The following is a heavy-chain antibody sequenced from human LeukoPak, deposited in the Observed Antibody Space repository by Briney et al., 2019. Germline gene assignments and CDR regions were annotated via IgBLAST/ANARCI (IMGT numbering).Heavy chain of an antibody. Sequence: SETLSLTCTVSGGSISSGSYYWSWIRQPGGKGPEWIGRIYTSGSTNYNPSLKSRVTISVDTSKNQFSLKLSSVTAADTAVHYFATEGVGCDSSGYRDYWGQGTLVTVSS. CDR3: ATEGVGCDSSGYRDY. V-gene: IGHV4-61*02. CDR1: GGSISSGSYY. J-gene: IGHJ4*02. D-gene: IGHD3-22*01. CDR2: IYTSGST.